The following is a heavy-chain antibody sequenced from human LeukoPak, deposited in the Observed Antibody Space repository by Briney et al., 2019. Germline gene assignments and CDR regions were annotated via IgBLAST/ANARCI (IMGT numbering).Heavy chain of an antibody. J-gene: IGHJ4*02. CDR1: GFTLSSNW. CDR2: IKQDGSVK. V-gene: IGHV3-7*01. CDR3: ARWGQTSGYYYVDN. Sequence: PGGSLRLSCGASGFTLSSNWMTWVRQAPGRGLEWVASIKQDGSVKYYVGSVKGRFTISRDNARNSLSLQMNSLGVEDTAVYFCARWGQTSGYYYVDNWGQGTLVTVSS. D-gene: IGHD5-12*01.